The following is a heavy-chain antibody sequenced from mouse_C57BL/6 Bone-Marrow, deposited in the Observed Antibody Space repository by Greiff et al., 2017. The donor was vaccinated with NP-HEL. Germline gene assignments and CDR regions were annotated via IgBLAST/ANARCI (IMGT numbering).Heavy chain of an antibody. D-gene: IGHD2-1*01. CDR1: GFSFNTYA. CDR2: IRSKSNNYAT. CDR3: VRRGNYFAY. V-gene: IGHV10-1*01. J-gene: IGHJ3*01. Sequence: EVQRVESGGGLVQPKGSLKLSCAASGFSFNTYAMNWVRQAPGKGLEWVARIRSKSNNYATYYADSVKDRFTISRDDSESMLYLQMNNLKTEDTAMYYCVRRGNYFAYWGQGTLVTVSA.